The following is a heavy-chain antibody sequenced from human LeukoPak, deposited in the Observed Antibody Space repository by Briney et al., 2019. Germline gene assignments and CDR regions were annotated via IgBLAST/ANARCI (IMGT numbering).Heavy chain of an antibody. CDR3: ARDLTTYYDFWSGYPYNWFDP. J-gene: IGHJ5*02. D-gene: IGHD3-3*01. CDR2: ISSSSSYI. V-gene: IGHV3-21*01. Sequence: GGSLRLSCAASGFTFSSYSMNWVRQAPGKGLEWVSSISSSSSYIYYADSVKGRFTISRDNAKNSLYLQMNSRRAEDTAVYYCARDLTTYYDFWSGYPYNWFDPWGQGTLVTVSS. CDR1: GFTFSSYS.